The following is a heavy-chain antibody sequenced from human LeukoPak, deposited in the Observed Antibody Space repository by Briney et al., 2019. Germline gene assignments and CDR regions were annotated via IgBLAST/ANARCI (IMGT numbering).Heavy chain of an antibody. CDR2: IYSGGST. CDR1: GFTVSSNY. J-gene: IGHJ3*02. CDR3: ASTLYGATAEHAFDI. Sequence: GGSLRLSCAASGFTVSSNYMSWVRQAPGKGLEWVSVIYSGGSTYYADSVKGRFTISRDNSKNTLYLQMNSLRAEDTAVYYCASTLYGATAEHAFDIWGQGTMVTVSS. D-gene: IGHD3-16*02. V-gene: IGHV3-53*01.